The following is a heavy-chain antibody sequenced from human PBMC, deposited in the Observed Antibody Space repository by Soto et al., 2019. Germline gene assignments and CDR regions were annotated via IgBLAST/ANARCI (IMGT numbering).Heavy chain of an antibody. CDR2: IIPIFGTA. CDR1: GGTFSSYA. V-gene: IGHV1-69*13. D-gene: IGHD2-21*02. J-gene: IGHJ5*02. CDR3: ARALVVTAIIVPETCFDP. Sequence: SVKVSCKASGGTFSSYAISWVRQAPGQGLEWMGGIIPIFGTANYAQKFQGRVTITADESTSTAYMELSSLRSQDTAVYYCARALVVTAIIVPETCFDPYGQRTLVTVPS.